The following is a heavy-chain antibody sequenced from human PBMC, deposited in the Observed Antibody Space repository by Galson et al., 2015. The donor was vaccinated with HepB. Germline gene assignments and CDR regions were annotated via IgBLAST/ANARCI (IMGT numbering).Heavy chain of an antibody. CDR1: GFAFGDYA. CDR3: TRGDTIFGVVIPNY. Sequence: SLRLSCAASGFAFGDYAMIWFRQAPGKGLEWVGFIRSKAYGVTTEYAAYVKGTFTISRDDSKSIAYLKMNSLKTEDTAVYYCTRGDTIFGVVIPNYWAQGTLVTVSS. V-gene: IGHV3-49*03. D-gene: IGHD3-3*01. J-gene: IGHJ4*02. CDR2: IRSKAYGVTT.